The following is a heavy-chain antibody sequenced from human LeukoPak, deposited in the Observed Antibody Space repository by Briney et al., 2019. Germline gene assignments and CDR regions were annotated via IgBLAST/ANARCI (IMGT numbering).Heavy chain of an antibody. CDR3: ARHSDLDNQEFDY. V-gene: IGHV4-59*08. D-gene: IGHD1-1*01. CDR2: IYYSGST. Sequence: PSETLSLTCTVSGGSISSYYWSWLRQPPGKGLEWIGYIYYSGSTNYNPSLKSRVTISVDTSKNQFSLKLSSVTAADTAVYYCARHSDLDNQEFDYLGQGTLVTVSS. CDR1: GGSISSYY. J-gene: IGHJ4*02.